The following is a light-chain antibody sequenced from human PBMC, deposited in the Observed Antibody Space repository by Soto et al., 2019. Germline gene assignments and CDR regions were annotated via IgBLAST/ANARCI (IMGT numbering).Light chain of an antibody. CDR3: QQYNNWSGRVP. J-gene: IGKJ2*01. V-gene: IGKV3-15*01. CDR1: QSVSSN. Sequence: EIAMTQSPATLSVSPGERATLSCRASQSVSSNLAWYQQKPGQAPRLLIYGASTRATGIPARFSGSGSGTEFTLTISSLQSEDFAVYYCQQYNNWSGRVPFGQGTKLEIK. CDR2: GAS.